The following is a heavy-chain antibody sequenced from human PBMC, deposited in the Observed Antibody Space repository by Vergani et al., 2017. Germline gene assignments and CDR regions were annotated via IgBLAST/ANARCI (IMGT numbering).Heavy chain of an antibody. CDR3: ARAIAARRGRYYYGMDV. V-gene: IGHV4-59*01. CDR2: IYYSGST. D-gene: IGHD6-13*01. CDR1: GGSISSNY. Sequence: QVQLQESGPGLVKPSETLSLTCTVSGGSISSNYWSWIRQPPGNGLEWIGYIYYSGSTNSNPSRKRRVTISVDTSKNQFSLKLSSVTATDAAVYYCARAIAARRGRYYYGMDVWGQGTTVTVSS. J-gene: IGHJ6*02.